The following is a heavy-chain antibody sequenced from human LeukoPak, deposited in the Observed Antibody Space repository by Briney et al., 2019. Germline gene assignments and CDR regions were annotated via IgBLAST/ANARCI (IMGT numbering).Heavy chain of an antibody. D-gene: IGHD1-26*01. CDR3: ARDPYSGSYLYYFDY. J-gene: IGHJ4*02. CDR1: GFTFSSYA. CDR2: ISGSGGST. V-gene: IGHV3-23*01. Sequence: QPGGSLRLSCAASGFTFSSYAMSWVRQAPGKGLEWVSAISGSGGSTYYADSVKGRFTISRDNSKNTLYLQMNSLRAEDTAVYYCARDPYSGSYLYYFDYWGQGTLVTVSS.